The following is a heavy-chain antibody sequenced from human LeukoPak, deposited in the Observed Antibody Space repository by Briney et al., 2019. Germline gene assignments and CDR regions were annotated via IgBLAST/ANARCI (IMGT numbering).Heavy chain of an antibody. V-gene: IGHV4-59*01. CDR3: VTYYYDSSGYYYFDY. Sequence: PSETLSLTCTVSGGSISSYYWSWIRQPPGKGLEWIGYIYYSGSTNYNPSLKSRVTISVDTSKNQFSLELSSVTAADTAVYYCVTYYYDSSGYYYFDYWGQGTLVTVSS. CDR1: GGSISSYY. CDR2: IYYSGST. J-gene: IGHJ4*02. D-gene: IGHD3-22*01.